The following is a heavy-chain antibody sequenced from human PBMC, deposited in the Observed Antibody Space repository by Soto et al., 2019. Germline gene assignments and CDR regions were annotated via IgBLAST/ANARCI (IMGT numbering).Heavy chain of an antibody. Sequence: PSQTLSLTCAISGDSVSSNSAAWNWIRQSPSRGLEWLGRTYYRSKWYNDYAVSVKSRITINPDTSKNQFSLQLNSVTPEDTAVYYCARFLIVVVPAASYYSMDVWGQGTTVTVSS. CDR3: ARFLIVVVPAASYYSMDV. J-gene: IGHJ6*02. CDR1: GDSVSSNSAA. CDR2: TYYRSKWYN. D-gene: IGHD2-2*01. V-gene: IGHV6-1*01.